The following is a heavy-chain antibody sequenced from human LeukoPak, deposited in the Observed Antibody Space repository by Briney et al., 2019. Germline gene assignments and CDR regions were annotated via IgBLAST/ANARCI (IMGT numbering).Heavy chain of an antibody. V-gene: IGHV3-21*01. J-gene: IGHJ4*02. D-gene: IGHD6-19*01. CDR3: ARDQGSGWSDFDY. CDR1: GFTFRTYT. Sequence: GGSLRLSCAASGFTFRTYTMNWVRQAPGKGLEWFSSISRSSSYIYYADSVRGRFTISRDDARNSLYLLLNNLRAEDTAVYYCARDQGSGWSDFDYWGQGILVTVSS. CDR2: ISRSSSYI.